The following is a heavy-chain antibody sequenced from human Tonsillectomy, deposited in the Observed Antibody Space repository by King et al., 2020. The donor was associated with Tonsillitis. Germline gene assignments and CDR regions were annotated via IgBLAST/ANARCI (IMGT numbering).Heavy chain of an antibody. D-gene: IGHD2-15*01. CDR1: GFTFSSYS. Sequence: VQLVESGGGLVKPGGSLRLSCAASGFTFSSYSMNWVRQAPGKGLEWVSSISSSSSYIYYADSVKGRFTISRDNAKNSLYLQMNSLRAEDTAVYYCARDTLYCSGGGCYIPFEYWGQGTLVTVSS. CDR2: ISSSSSYI. V-gene: IGHV3-21*01. J-gene: IGHJ4*02. CDR3: ARDTLYCSGGGCYIPFEY.